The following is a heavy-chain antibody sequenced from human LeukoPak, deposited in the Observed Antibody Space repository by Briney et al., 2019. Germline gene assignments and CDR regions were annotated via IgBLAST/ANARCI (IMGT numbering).Heavy chain of an antibody. D-gene: IGHD1-26*01. Sequence: KPSETLSLTCAVYGGSFSGYYWSWIRQPPGKGLEWIGEINHSGSTNYNPSLKSRVTISVDTSKNQFSLKLSSVTAADTAVYYCVRAELLHAFDIWGQGTMVTVSS. V-gene: IGHV4-34*01. CDR3: VRAELLHAFDI. J-gene: IGHJ3*02. CDR1: GGSFSGYY. CDR2: INHSGST.